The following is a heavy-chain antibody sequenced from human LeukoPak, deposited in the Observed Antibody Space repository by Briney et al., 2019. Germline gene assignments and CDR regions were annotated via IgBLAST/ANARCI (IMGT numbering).Heavy chain of an antibody. D-gene: IGHD1-20*01. V-gene: IGHV3-30*01. Sequence: GRSLRLSCAASGFTFSSYAMHWVRLAPGKGLEWVAVISYDGSNKYYADSVKGRFTISRDNSKNTLYLQMNSLRAEDTAVYYCARDLSNWPRYWGQGTLVTVSS. J-gene: IGHJ4*02. CDR2: ISYDGSNK. CDR3: ARDLSNWPRY. CDR1: GFTFSSYA.